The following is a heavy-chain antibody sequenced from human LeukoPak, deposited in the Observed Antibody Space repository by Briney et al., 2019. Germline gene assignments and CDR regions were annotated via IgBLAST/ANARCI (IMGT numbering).Heavy chain of an antibody. CDR2: ISGSGGST. J-gene: IGHJ6*03. CDR3: AKDGYYYYDSSGYVSFYYYMDV. CDR1: GFTFSSYA. D-gene: IGHD3-22*01. Sequence: GGSLRLSCAASGFTFSSYAMSWVRQAPGKGLEWVSAISGSGGSTYYADSVKGRFTISRDNSKNTLYLQMNSLRAEDTAVYYCAKDGYYYYDSSGYVSFYYYMDVWGKGTTVTVSS. V-gene: IGHV3-23*01.